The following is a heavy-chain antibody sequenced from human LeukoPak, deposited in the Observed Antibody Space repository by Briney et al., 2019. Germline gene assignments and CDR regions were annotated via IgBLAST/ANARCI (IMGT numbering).Heavy chain of an antibody. Sequence: SETLSLTCGVYGGSSSGYDWSWVRQPPGKGLEWIGEINDGGDTNYNPSLKSRVTMSVDTSKNHFSLEVRSMTAADTAVYYSARGLGWKVATMGLFFMDVWGEGTTVTVSS. V-gene: IGHV4-34*01. D-gene: IGHD5-24*01. CDR1: GGSSSGYD. CDR3: ARGLGWKVATMGLFFMDV. CDR2: INDGGDT. J-gene: IGHJ6*03.